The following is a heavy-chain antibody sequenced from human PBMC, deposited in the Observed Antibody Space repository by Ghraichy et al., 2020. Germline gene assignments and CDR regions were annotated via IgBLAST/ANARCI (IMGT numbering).Heavy chain of an antibody. J-gene: IGHJ4*02. Sequence: ESLNISCSVSGGSISSSYYYWGWIRQPPGKGLEWIGSIYYSGSTYYNPSLKSRVTISLDTSKNQFSLRLTSVTAADTAVYYCARRGDYWGQGTLVTVSS. CDR3: ARRGDY. CDR2: IYYSGST. V-gene: IGHV4-39*01. CDR1: GGSISSSYYY.